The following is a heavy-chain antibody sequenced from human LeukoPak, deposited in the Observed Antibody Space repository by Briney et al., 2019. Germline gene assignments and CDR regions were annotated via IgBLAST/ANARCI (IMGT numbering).Heavy chain of an antibody. V-gene: IGHV4-4*07. D-gene: IGHD2-15*01. CDR1: GGSISSSY. CDR2: IYLSGSA. CDR3: ARDCSGGNCYSWVIDY. J-gene: IGHJ4*02. Sequence: SETLSLTCTVSGGSISSSYWSWIRQPAGKGLEWIGRIYLSGSANYNPSLKSRVTMSVDTSKNQFSLRLTSVTAADAAVYYCARDCSGGNCYSWVIDYWGQGTLVTVSS.